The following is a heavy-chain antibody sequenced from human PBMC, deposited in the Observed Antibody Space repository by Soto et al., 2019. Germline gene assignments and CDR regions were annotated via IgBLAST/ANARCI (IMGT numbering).Heavy chain of an antibody. CDR2: INHSGST. CDR3: AREGGMATI. V-gene: IGHV4-34*01. J-gene: IGHJ4*02. Sequence: SETLSLTCAVYGGSFSGYYWSWIRQPPGKGLEWIGEINHSGSTNYNPSLKSRVTISVDTSKNQFSLKLSSVTAADTAVYYCAREGGMATIWGQGTLVTVSS. CDR1: GGSFSGYY. D-gene: IGHD5-12*01.